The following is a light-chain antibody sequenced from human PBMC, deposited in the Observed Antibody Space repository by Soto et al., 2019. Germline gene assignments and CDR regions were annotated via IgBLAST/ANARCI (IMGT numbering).Light chain of an antibody. V-gene: IGLV2-14*01. CDR2: DVT. CDR3: SSYTSISTYV. CDR1: SSDVGGYNF. J-gene: IGLJ1*01. Sequence: QSALTQPASVSGSPGQSITISCTGTSSDVGGYNFVSWYQQHPDKAPKLMIYDVTNRPSGVSNRFSGSKSGNTASLTIPGLQAEDEADYYCSSYTSISTYVFGTGTKVTVL.